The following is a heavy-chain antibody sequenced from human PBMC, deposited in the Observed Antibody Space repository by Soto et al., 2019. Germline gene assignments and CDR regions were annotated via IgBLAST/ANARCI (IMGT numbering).Heavy chain of an antibody. J-gene: IGHJ6*02. CDR2: ISAYNGNT. V-gene: IGHV1-18*01. D-gene: IGHD3-3*01. CDR3: ARDGLIMIFGVVTHRPYYYGMDV. Sequence: GASVKVSCKASGYTFTSYGISWVRQAPGQGLEWMGWISAYNGNTNYAQKLQGRVTMTTDTSTSTAYMELRSLRSDDTAVYYCARDGLIMIFGVVTHRPYYYGMDVWGQGTTVTVSS. CDR1: GYTFTSYG.